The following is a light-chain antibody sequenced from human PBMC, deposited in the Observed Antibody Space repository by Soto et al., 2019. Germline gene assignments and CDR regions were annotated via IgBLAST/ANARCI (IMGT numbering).Light chain of an antibody. J-gene: IGKJ5*01. CDR3: QQSNYWPIT. V-gene: IGKV3-15*01. Sequence: EVVMTQSPATLSASPGERVTLSCRSSQSVADNLAWFQQKPGQGPRLLIYGASTRASGIPARFSGSGSETDFTLTVSSLRSEDSAVYYCQQSNYWPITFGEGTRLEI. CDR1: QSVADN. CDR2: GAS.